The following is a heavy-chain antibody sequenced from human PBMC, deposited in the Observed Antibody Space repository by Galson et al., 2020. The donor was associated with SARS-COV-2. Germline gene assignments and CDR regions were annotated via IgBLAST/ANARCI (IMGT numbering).Heavy chain of an antibody. CDR2: IHYSGST. CDR1: GGSISSGGYY. J-gene: IGHJ5*02. CDR3: ARGPDYGDFSWFDP. V-gene: IGHV4-31*03. D-gene: IGHD4-17*01. Sequence: ASDTLSLTRTVSGGSISSGGYYCSWIRQHPGKGLEWIGYIHYSGSTYYNPSLKSRVTISVDTSKNQFSLKLSSVTAADTAVYYCARGPDYGDFSWFDPWGQGTLVTVSS.